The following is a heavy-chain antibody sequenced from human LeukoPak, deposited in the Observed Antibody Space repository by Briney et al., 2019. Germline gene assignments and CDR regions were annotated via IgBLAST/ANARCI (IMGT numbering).Heavy chain of an antibody. Sequence: PGGSLRLSCVASGFTVNSNYMFWVRQAPGKGLEWVSVIYSGGSTYYADSVKGRFTISRDNSKNTLYLQMNSLRVEDTAVYYCARASAGQDWYFDLWGRGTLVTVSS. CDR1: GFTVNSNY. CDR3: ARASAGQDWYFDL. D-gene: IGHD6-13*01. CDR2: IYSGGST. V-gene: IGHV3-66*01. J-gene: IGHJ2*01.